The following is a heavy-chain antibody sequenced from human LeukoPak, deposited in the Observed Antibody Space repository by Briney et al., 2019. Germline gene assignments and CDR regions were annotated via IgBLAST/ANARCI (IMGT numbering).Heavy chain of an antibody. J-gene: IGHJ1*01. CDR2: ISGSGGST. CDR1: GFTFSSYA. V-gene: IGHV3-23*01. D-gene: IGHD1-26*01. CDR3: SKDPRCGSYFAEYFQH. Sequence: PGGSLRLSCAASGFTFSSYAMSWVRQAPGKGLEWVSAISGSGGSTYYADSVKGRFTISRDNSKNTLYLQMNSLRAEDTAVYYCSKDPRCGSYFAEYFQHWGQGTLVTVSS.